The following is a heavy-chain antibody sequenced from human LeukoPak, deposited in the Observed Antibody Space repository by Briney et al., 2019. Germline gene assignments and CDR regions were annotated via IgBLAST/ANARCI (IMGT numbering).Heavy chain of an antibody. CDR1: GGSISSYY. Sequence: SETLSLTCTVSGGSISSYYWSWIRQPPGKGLEWIGYIYYSGSTNYNPPLKSRVTISVDTSKNQFSLKLSSVTAADTAVYYCARIYDSSGYYFDYWGQGTLVTVSS. D-gene: IGHD3-22*01. V-gene: IGHV4-59*01. CDR2: IYYSGST. CDR3: ARIYDSSGYYFDY. J-gene: IGHJ4*02.